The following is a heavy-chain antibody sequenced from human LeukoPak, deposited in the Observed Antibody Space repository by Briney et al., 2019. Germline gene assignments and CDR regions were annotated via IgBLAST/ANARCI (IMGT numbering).Heavy chain of an antibody. CDR1: GASTSTSGYY. V-gene: IGHV4-39*01. D-gene: IGHD5-18*01. CDR2: IYYTGTT. CDR3: ARRSPAGYGYGFTVDS. Sequence: SETLSLTCTVSGASTSTSGYYWGCIRQPPGKGLEYIGNIYYTGTTYYNPSLKSRVLISIDTSQNQFSLKLSSVTAADTAVYYCARRSPAGYGYGFTVDSWGQGSLVTVSS. J-gene: IGHJ4*02.